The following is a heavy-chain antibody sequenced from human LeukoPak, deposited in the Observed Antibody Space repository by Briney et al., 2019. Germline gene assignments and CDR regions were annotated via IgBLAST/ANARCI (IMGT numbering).Heavy chain of an antibody. CDR3: ATDTAPKMPMIVVVHAFDI. D-gene: IGHD3-22*01. J-gene: IGHJ3*02. CDR1: GYTFTNYD. CDR2: MNPNSGNT. V-gene: IGHV1-8*01. Sequence: ASVKVSCKASGYTFTNYDINWVRQATGQGLEWMGWMNPNSGNTGYAQKFQDRVTMTRSTSISTAYMELSSLRSEDTAVYYCATDTAPKMPMIVVVHAFDIWGQGTMVTVSS.